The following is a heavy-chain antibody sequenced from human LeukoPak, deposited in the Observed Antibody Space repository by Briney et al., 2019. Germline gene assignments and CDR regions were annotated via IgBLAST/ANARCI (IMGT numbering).Heavy chain of an antibody. D-gene: IGHD2-2*01. J-gene: IGHJ4*02. CDR2: INRSGGT. CDR1: GGSFRGYF. Sequence: SSETLPLTCAVYGGSFRGYFWSWLRQPPGQGLEWIGEINRSGGTNYNPSLKSRVTMSLDTSKNQFSLKLGSVTAADTALYYCARGGVCDQLRNWGQGSVVTVSS. CDR3: ARGGVCDQLRN. V-gene: IGHV4-34*01.